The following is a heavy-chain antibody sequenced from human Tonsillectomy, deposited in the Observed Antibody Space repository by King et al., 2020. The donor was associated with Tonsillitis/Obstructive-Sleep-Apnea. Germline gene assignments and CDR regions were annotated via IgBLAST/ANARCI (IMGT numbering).Heavy chain of an antibody. J-gene: IGHJ4*02. D-gene: IGHD5-12*01. CDR1: GFTFISYA. CDR3: ARVGESGYFDY. CDR2: IVSNGVNT. Sequence: QLVQSGGGLVQPGGSLNLSCAASGFTFISYAMHWVRQAPGKGLEYVSAIVSNGVNTYYANSVKGRFTISRDNSKNTLYLQMGSLRAEDMAVYYCARVGESGYFDYWGQGTLVTVSS. V-gene: IGHV3-64*01.